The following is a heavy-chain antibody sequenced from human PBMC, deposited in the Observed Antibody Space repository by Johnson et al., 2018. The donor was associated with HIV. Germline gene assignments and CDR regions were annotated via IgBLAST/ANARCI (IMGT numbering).Heavy chain of an antibody. Sequence: QVRLVESGGGVVQPGRSLRLSCAASGFTFSSYAMHWVRQAPGKGLEWVAVIWYDGSNKYYADSVKGRFTISRDNSKNTVYLQMSSLRAEDTAVYHCARDQDWGYYDSTAFDIWGQGTMVTVSS. CDR3: ARDQDWGYYDSTAFDI. V-gene: IGHV3-30*04. D-gene: IGHD3-22*01. CDR2: IWYDGSNK. J-gene: IGHJ3*02. CDR1: GFTFSSYA.